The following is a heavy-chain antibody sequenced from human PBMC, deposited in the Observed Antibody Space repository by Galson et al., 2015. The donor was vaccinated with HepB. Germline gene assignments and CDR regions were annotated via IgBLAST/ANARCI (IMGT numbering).Heavy chain of an antibody. CDR1: GYSFTSYW. CDR3: ARGSIVAWYFDL. J-gene: IGHJ2*01. V-gene: IGHV5-51*03. CDR2: IYPGDSDT. D-gene: IGHD3-22*01. Sequence: QYGAEVIKPGESLMISCKGSGYSFTSYWIGWVRQMPGKGLEGMGIIYPGDSDTRYSPSFQGQVTISDDKSISTAYLQWSSLKSSDTAMYYCARGSIVAWYFDLWGRGTLVTVSS.